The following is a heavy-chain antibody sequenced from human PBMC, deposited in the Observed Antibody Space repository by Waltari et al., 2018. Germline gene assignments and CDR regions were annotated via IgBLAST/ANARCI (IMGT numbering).Heavy chain of an antibody. J-gene: IGHJ6*03. D-gene: IGHD2-2*01. Sequence: QVLLQESDPRLEKPSETLSLTCTVSAGYLSSYSWSWFRQPPGKGLEWIGYIHYGGNTNYNPSLKSRVTMSVDTSKNQFSLKVSYVSAADTAVYYCARLEFCGSTSCSWGYYHYIDVWGKGTTVTISS. V-gene: IGHV4-59*08. CDR2: IHYGGNT. CDR1: AGYLSSYS. CDR3: ARLEFCGSTSCSWGYYHYIDV.